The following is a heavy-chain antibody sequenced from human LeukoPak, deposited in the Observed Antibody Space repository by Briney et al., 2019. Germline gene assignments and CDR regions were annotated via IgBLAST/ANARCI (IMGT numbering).Heavy chain of an antibody. CDR2: INYSGST. D-gene: IGHD3-10*01. V-gene: IGHV4-34*01. CDR3: ASKERYYYGSGSYLDSYGMDV. J-gene: IGHJ6*02. CDR1: GGSFSGYY. Sequence: SETLSLTCAVYGGSFSGYYWSWIRKPPGKGLEWIGEINYSGSTNYNPSLKSRVTISVDTSKNQFSLKLSSVTAADTAVYYCASKERYYYGSGSYLDSYGMDVWGQVTTVIVSS.